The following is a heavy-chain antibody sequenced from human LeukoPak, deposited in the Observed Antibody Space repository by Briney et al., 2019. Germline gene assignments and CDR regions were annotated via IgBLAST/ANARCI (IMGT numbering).Heavy chain of an antibody. CDR1: GYTFTGYY. J-gene: IGHJ3*02. CDR2: INPNSGGT. D-gene: IGHD1-20*01. Sequence: ASVKVSCKASGYTFTGYYMHWVRQAPGQGLEWMGWINPNSGGTNYAQKFQGRVTMTRDTSISTAYMELSRLRSDDTAVYYCARGPLYNWNPRGDFDIWGQGTMVTVSS. V-gene: IGHV1-2*02. CDR3: ARGPLYNWNPRGDFDI.